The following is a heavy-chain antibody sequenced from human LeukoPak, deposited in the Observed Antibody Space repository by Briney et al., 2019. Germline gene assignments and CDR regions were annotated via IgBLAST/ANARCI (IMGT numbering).Heavy chain of an antibody. V-gene: IGHV1-24*01. Sequence: ASVKVSCKVSGYTLTELSMHWVRQAPGKGREWMGGFDPEDGETIYAQKFQGRGTMTEDTSTDTAYMELRSLRADDSAVYYCARVEAGGSYFDSWGQGTLVTVSS. J-gene: IGHJ4*02. CDR2: FDPEDGET. CDR1: GYTLTELS. D-gene: IGHD1-26*01. CDR3: ARVEAGGSYFDS.